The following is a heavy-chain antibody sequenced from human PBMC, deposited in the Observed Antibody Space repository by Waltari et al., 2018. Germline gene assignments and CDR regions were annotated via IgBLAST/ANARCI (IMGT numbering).Heavy chain of an antibody. CDR1: GYTFTSYY. Sequence: QVQLVQSGAEVTKPGASVTVSCKASGYTFTSYYMHWVRPAPGQVLEWKGIINPRGGSTSYAQKFQGRGTMTRDTSTSTVYMELSSLRSEDTAVYYCARDLYGGRWLQSPLSFFDYWGQGTLVTVSS. J-gene: IGHJ4*02. D-gene: IGHD3-16*01. V-gene: IGHV1-46*03. CDR3: ARDLYGGRWLQSPLSFFDY. CDR2: INPRGGST.